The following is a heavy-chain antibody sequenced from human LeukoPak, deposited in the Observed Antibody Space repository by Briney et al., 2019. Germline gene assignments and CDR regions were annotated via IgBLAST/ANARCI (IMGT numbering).Heavy chain of an antibody. J-gene: IGHJ4*02. CDR2: IIPIFGTA. Sequence: SVKVSCKASGGTFSSYAISWVRQAPGQGLEWMGGIIPIFGTANYAQKFQGRVTMTRDTSTGTVYMELSSLRSEDTAVYYCAKDGGFGELEGYWGQGTLVTVSS. CDR1: GGTFSSYA. CDR3: AKDGGFGELEGY. V-gene: IGHV1-69*05. D-gene: IGHD3-10*01.